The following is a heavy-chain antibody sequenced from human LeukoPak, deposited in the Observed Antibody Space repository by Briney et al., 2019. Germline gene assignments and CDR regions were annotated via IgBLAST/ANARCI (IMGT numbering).Heavy chain of an antibody. CDR1: GGXISSGGYY. CDR3: AIAQGYDFWSGYSFFDY. V-gene: IGHV4-31*03. J-gene: IGHJ4*02. D-gene: IGHD3-3*01. Sequence: PSQTLSLTCTVSGGXISSGGYYRSWIRQHPGKGLQWVGHIYYSGSTYYNPSLKSRVTISVDTSKNQFSLKLSSVTAADTAVYYCAIAQGYDFWSGYSFFDYWGQGTLVTVSS. CDR2: IYYSGST.